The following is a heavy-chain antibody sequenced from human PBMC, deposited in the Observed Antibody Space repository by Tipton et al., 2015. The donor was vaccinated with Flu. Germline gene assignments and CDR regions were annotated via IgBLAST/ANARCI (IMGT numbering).Heavy chain of an antibody. D-gene: IGHD4/OR15-4a*01. J-gene: IGHJ4*02. CDR3: ARLTYDYGLLDY. V-gene: IGHV4-38-2*02. CDR1: GYSISSDYY. CDR2: FFHSGST. Sequence: TLSLTCTVSGYSISSDYYWGWIRQPPGKGLEWIGNFFHSGSTYYNPSLKSRVTISIDTSKNQFSLRLTSVTAADTAVYYCARLTYDYGLLDYWGQGTLVTVSS.